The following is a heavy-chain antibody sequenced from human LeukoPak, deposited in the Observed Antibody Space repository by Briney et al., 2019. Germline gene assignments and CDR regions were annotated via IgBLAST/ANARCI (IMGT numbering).Heavy chain of an antibody. J-gene: IGHJ4*02. V-gene: IGHV3-23*01. CDR1: GFTFRNYG. D-gene: IGHD7-27*01. CDR2: ISPSGGGT. Sequence: GGTLRLSCAASGFTFRNYGMNWVRQAPGKGLEWVSGISPSGGGTYYADSVKGRFTISRDDSKNTLSLQMNSLRVEDTAVYYCAQDLAWGAFDHWGQGTLVTVSS. CDR3: AQDLAWGAFDH.